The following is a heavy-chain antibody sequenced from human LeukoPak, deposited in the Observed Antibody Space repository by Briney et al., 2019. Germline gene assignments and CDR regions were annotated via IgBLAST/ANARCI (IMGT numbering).Heavy chain of an antibody. CDR2: ISGSGGST. D-gene: IGHD6-19*01. CDR3: AKDHFSGYVNY. CDR1: GFTFSSYA. V-gene: IGHV3-23*01. Sequence: TGGSLRLSCAASGFTFSSYAMSWVRQAPGKGLEWVSAISGSGGSTYYADSVKGRFTISRGNSKNTLYLQMNSLRAEDTAVYYCAKDHFSGYVNYWGQGTLVTVSS. J-gene: IGHJ4*02.